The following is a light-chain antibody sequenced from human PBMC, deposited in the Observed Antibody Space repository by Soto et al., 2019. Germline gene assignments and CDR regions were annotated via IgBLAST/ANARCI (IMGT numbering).Light chain of an antibody. Sequence: EIVMTQSPATLSVSPGATATLSCRASQSVSSYLAWYQQKPGQAPRLLIYGASSRATGIPDRFSGSGSGTDFTLTISRLEPEDFAVYYCQQYGSSPRTFGQGTKVDIK. CDR3: QQYGSSPRT. J-gene: IGKJ1*01. V-gene: IGKV3-20*01. CDR1: QSVSSY. CDR2: GAS.